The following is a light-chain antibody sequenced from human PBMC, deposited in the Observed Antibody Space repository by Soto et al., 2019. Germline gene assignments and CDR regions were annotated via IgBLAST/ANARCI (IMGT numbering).Light chain of an antibody. CDR2: DVS. CDR1: SSDVGGYNY. CDR3: SSYTSRSTSCV. J-gene: IGLJ1*01. V-gene: IGLV2-14*01. Sequence: QSALTQPASVSGSPGQSITISCTGTSSDVGGYNYVSWYQQHPGKAPKLMIYDVSNRPSGVSNRFSGSKSGNTASLTISGLQAEDEADYYCSSYTSRSTSCVFGTGTKVTV.